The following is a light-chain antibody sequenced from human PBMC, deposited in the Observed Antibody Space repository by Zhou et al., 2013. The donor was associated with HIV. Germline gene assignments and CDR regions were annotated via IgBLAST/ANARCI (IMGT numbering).Light chain of an antibody. CDR3: QHYGSPYT. Sequence: EIVLTQSPATLSLSPGERATLSCWASQSVSSNLAWYQQKPGQAPRLLIYGASSRATGIPDRFSGSGSGTDFTLTISRVEPEDIAVYYCQHYGSPYTFGQGTRLEIK. V-gene: IGKV3-20*01. CDR1: QSVSSN. CDR2: GAS. J-gene: IGKJ2*01.